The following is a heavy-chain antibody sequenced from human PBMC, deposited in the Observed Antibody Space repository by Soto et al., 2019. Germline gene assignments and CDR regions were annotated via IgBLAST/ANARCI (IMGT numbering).Heavy chain of an antibody. J-gene: IGHJ4*02. D-gene: IGHD3-16*01. V-gene: IGHV4-31*03. Sequence: NLSLTCTVSGASISNGGYYWSWIRRHPGKGLEFIGYIYNTGGTTYNPSLRSRITISLDTSENLFSLRLRSVTAADTAMYYCATVKTYASYGYRDGPHYLDYWGQGDLVT. CDR3: ATVKTYASYGYRDGPHYLDY. CDR1: GASISNGGYY. CDR2: IYNTGGT.